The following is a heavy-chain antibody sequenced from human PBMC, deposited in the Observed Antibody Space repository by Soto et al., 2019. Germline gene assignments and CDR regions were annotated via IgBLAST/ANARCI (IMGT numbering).Heavy chain of an antibody. D-gene: IGHD6-19*01. V-gene: IGHV1-3*01. CDR1: GYTFTSYA. CDR2: INAGNGNT. J-gene: IGHJ6*02. CDR3: AKGFGYSSGWYAGYYYYGMDV. Sequence: ASVKVSCKASGYTFTSYAMHWVRQAPGQRLEWMGWINAGNGNTKYSQRFQGRVTITRDTSASTAYMELSSLRSEDTAVYYCAKGFGYSSGWYAGYYYYGMDVWGQGTTVTVSS.